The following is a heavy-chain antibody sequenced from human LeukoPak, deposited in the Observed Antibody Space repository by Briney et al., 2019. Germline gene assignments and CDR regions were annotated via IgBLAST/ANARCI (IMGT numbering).Heavy chain of an antibody. CDR1: GGTFSSYA. J-gene: IGHJ5*02. Sequence: GASVKVSCKASGGTFSSYAISWVRQAPGQGLEWMGRIIPILGIANYAQKFQGRVTITAYKSTSTAYMELSSLRSEDTAVYYCASKQCESGGSCSRHNWFDPWGQGTLVTVSS. CDR2: IIPILGIA. D-gene: IGHD2-15*01. CDR3: ASKQCESGGSCSRHNWFDP. V-gene: IGHV1-69*04.